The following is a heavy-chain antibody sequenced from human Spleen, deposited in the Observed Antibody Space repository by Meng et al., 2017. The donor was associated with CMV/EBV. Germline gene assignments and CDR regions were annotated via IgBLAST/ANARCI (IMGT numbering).Heavy chain of an antibody. CDR1: LSTSGVG. V-gene: IGHV2-5*01. CDR3: AHSRYCSSTSYYMGGFDY. CDR2: IYWNDDK. J-gene: IGHJ4*02. Sequence: LSTSGVGFGWIRQPPGQALEWLALIYWNDDKRYSPSLKSRLTITKDTSKNQVVLTMTNMDPVDTATYYCAHSRYCSSTSYYMGGFDYWGQGTLVTVSS. D-gene: IGHD2-2*01.